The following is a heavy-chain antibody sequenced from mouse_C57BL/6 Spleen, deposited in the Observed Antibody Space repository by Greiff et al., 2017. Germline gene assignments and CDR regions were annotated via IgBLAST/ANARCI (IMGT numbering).Heavy chain of an antibody. D-gene: IGHD2-3*01. Sequence: VQLQQSGAELMKPGASVKLSCKATGYTFTGYWIEWVKQRPGHGLEWIGEILPGSGSTNYNEKFKGKATFTADTSSNTAYMQLSSLTTEDSAIYYGARGRVYDGYLAWFAYWGQGTLVTVSA. J-gene: IGHJ3*01. CDR1: GYTFTGYW. CDR2: ILPGSGST. CDR3: ARGRVYDGYLAWFAY. V-gene: IGHV1-9*01.